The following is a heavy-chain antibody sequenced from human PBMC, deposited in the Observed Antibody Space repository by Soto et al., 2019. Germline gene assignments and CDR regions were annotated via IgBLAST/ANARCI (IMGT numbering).Heavy chain of an antibody. D-gene: IGHD3-22*01. CDR3: ATTRDNSGYSDY. J-gene: IGHJ4*02. Sequence: QAGGSLRLSCAASGLRISNFGMHWVRQAPGKGLEWVAVIWYDGSNQDYAESVKGRFTISRDNSKNTLYLQLNSLRAEDTAVYYCATTRDNSGYSDYWGRGPLVTVSS. CDR2: IWYDGSNQ. CDR1: GLRISNFG. V-gene: IGHV3-33*01.